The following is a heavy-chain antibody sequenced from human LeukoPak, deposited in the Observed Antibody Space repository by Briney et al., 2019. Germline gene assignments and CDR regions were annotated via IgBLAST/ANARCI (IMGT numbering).Heavy chain of an antibody. J-gene: IGHJ6*02. D-gene: IGHD2-2*01. Sequence: GESLKISCKGSGYSFTSYWSGWVRQMPGKGLEWMGIIYPGDSDTRYSPSFQGQVTISADKSISTAYLQWSSLKASDTAMYYCARHYCSSTSCYPYYYYGMDVWGQGTTVTVSS. CDR2: IYPGDSDT. CDR1: GYSFTSYW. CDR3: ARHYCSSTSCYPYYYYGMDV. V-gene: IGHV5-51*01.